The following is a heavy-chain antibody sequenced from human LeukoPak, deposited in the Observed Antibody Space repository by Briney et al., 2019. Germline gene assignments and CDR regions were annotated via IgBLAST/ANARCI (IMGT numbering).Heavy chain of an antibody. CDR1: GGSISSYY. D-gene: IGHD3-22*01. Sequence: PSETLSLTCTVSGGSISSYYWSWIRQPAGKGLEWIGRIYTSGSTNYSPSLKSRVTMSVDTSKNQFSLKLSSVTAADTAVYYCARDKYFYDSPYYYFMDVWGKGTTVTVSS. J-gene: IGHJ6*03. CDR2: IYTSGST. V-gene: IGHV4-4*07. CDR3: ARDKYFYDSPYYYFMDV.